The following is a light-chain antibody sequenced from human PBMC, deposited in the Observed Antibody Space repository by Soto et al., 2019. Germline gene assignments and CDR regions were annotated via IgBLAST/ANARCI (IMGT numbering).Light chain of an antibody. CDR3: MQALETAFT. J-gene: IGKJ3*01. Sequence: DIVMTQSPLSLPVTPGEPASISCRSSQSLLHSNVYNYLDWYLQKPGQSPQLLIYLGSSRASGVPDRFSGSGSGTDFTLKISRVEAEDVGVYYCMQALETAFTFGPGTKVDIK. CDR2: LGS. CDR1: QSLLHSNVYNY. V-gene: IGKV2-28*01.